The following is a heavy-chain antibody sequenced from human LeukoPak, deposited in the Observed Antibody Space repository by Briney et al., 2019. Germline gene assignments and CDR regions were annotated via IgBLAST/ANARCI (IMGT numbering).Heavy chain of an antibody. Sequence: GGSLRLSCAASGFTFSDYYMSWIRQAPGKGLEGVSYISSSGSTIYYADSVKGRFTISRDNAKNSLYLQMNSLRAEDTAVYYCARGASCYSYYYYYMDVWGKGTTVTVSS. D-gene: IGHD2-2*02. CDR3: ARGASCYSYYYYYMDV. CDR2: ISSSGSTI. CDR1: GFTFSDYY. J-gene: IGHJ6*03. V-gene: IGHV3-11*04.